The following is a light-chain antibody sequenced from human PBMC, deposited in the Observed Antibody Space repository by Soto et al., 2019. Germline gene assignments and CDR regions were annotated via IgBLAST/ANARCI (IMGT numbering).Light chain of an antibody. V-gene: IGLV2-23*01. Sequence: QSVLAQLASGSGGPGQSSTISCNGTTADVGSSKFVSFFQQHPGKAPKLILYEATKRPAGVSNRFSGSKSGNTDSLTISGLHPEDEADYYSSSYVGGTITYTVFGIGTKGTVL. CDR3: SSYVGGTITYTV. J-gene: IGLJ1*01. CDR2: EAT. CDR1: TADVGSSKF.